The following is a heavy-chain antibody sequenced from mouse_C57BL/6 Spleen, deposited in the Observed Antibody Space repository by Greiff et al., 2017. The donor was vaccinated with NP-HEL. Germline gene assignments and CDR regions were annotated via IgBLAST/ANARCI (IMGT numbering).Heavy chain of an antibody. CDR2: INPNNGGT. D-gene: IGHD2-12*01. Sequence: EVQLQQSGPELVKPGASVKIPCKASGYTFTDYNMDWVKQSHGKSLEWIGDINPNNGGTIYNQKFKGKATLTVDKSSSTAYMELRSLTSEDTAVYYCARWCYSSSPYAMDYWGQGTSVTVAS. J-gene: IGHJ4*01. CDR3: ARWCYSSSPYAMDY. CDR1: GYTFTDYN. V-gene: IGHV1-18*01.